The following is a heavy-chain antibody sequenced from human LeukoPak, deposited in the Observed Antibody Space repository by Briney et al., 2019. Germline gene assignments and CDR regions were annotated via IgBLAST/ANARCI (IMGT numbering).Heavy chain of an antibody. CDR2: INLNNGGT. D-gene: IGHD3-10*01. J-gene: IGHJ5*02. CDR3: ARTAGGSGRWGDNWFDP. Sequence: ASVKVSCKASGYTFTGSYMHWVRQAPGQGLEWVGWINLNNGGTNHAQKFQGRVPMTSDTSISTAYMELSSLRFDDTAVYYCARTAGGSGRWGDNWFDPWGQGTLVTVSS. CDR1: GYTFTGSY. V-gene: IGHV1-2*02.